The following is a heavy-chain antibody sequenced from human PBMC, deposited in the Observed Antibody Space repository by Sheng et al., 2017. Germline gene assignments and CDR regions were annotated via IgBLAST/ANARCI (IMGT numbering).Heavy chain of an antibody. Sequence: QVQLQQWGAGLLKPSETLSLTCAVYGGSLSTNYWSWIRQPPGKGLEWIGEINHSGSTNYNPSLESRATVSIDTSKNQFSLNLSSVTAADTAVYYCARLGSWYHYYYDLDVWGQGTTVTVSS. CDR1: GGSLSTNY. CDR3: ARLGSWYHYYYDLDV. CDR2: INHSGST. V-gene: IGHV4-34*01. D-gene: IGHD6-13*01. J-gene: IGHJ6*02.